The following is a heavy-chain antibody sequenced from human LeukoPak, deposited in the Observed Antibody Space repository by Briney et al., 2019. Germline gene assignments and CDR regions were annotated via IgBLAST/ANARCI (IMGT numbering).Heavy chain of an antibody. CDR3: ARARLGDGSSGTPGS. Sequence: SETLSLTCTVSGGSISSGDYYWSWIRQPPGKGLEWIGYIYYSGSTYYNPSLKSRVTISVDTSKNQFPLKLSSVTAADTAVYYCARARLGDGSSGTPGSWGQGTLVTVSS. V-gene: IGHV4-30-4*08. J-gene: IGHJ5*02. D-gene: IGHD6-19*01. CDR2: IYYSGST. CDR1: GGSISSGDYY.